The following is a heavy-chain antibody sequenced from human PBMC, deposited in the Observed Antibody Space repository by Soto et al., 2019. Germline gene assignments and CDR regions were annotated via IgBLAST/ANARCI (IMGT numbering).Heavy chain of an antibody. CDR1: GFTFGSYG. Sequence: GGSLRLSCAASGFTFGSYGMHWVRQAAGKGLVWVSQINSDGSSTRYADSVKGRFTISRDNAKNTLYLEMNNLRTEDTAMYYCARGYYSSSWSLDYWGQGT. D-gene: IGHD6-13*01. CDR3: ARGYYSSSWSLDY. V-gene: IGHV3-74*01. J-gene: IGHJ4*02. CDR2: INSDGSST.